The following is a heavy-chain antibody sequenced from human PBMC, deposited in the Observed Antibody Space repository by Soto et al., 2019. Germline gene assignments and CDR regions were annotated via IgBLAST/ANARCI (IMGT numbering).Heavy chain of an antibody. CDR3: ARVLPGVAAAFDAFDI. V-gene: IGHV4-61*01. CDR2: IYLQAAT. CDR1: GGSVVSATYY. J-gene: IGHJ3*02. D-gene: IGHD6-13*01. Sequence: PETMSLSCTVSGGSVVSATYYWTWIRQPPGKVLELFVYIYLQAATSYSPSLKSRVTKSTDTSKNQFSLKLTSVTAADTALYLCARVLPGVAAAFDAFDIWGQGTVVTVSS.